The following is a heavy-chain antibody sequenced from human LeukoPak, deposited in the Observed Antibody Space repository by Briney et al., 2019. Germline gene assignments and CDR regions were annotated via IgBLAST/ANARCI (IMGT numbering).Heavy chain of an antibody. J-gene: IGHJ6*02. V-gene: IGHV3-7*01. CDR2: IKQDGSEK. Sequence: GGSLRVSCAASGFTFSSYWMSWVRQAPGKGLEWVANIKQDGSEKYYVDSVKGRFTISRDNAKNPLYLQMNSLRAEDTAVYYCARGTSWELLYYYYGMDVWGQGTTVTVSS. CDR1: GFTFSSYW. D-gene: IGHD1-26*01. CDR3: ARGTSWELLYYYYGMDV.